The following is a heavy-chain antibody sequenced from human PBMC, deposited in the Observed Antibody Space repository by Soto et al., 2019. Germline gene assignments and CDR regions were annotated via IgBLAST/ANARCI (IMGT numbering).Heavy chain of an antibody. V-gene: IGHV4-31*03. J-gene: IGHJ5*02. Sequence: QVQLQESGPGLVKPSQTLSLTCTVSGGSISSGGYYWSWIRQHPGKGLEWIGYIYYSGSTYYNPSLKSRVTISVDTSKNQFSLKLSSVTAADTAVYYCARARGVLLWFGELLNWFDPWGQGTLVTVSS. CDR1: GGSISSGGYY. D-gene: IGHD3-10*01. CDR2: IYYSGST. CDR3: ARARGVLLWFGELLNWFDP.